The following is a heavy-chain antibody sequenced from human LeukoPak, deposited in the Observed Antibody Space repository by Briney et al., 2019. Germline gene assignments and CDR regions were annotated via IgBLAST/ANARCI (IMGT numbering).Heavy chain of an antibody. CDR2: MNPNSGNT. CDR1: GYTFTSYD. V-gene: IGHV1-8*01. J-gene: IGHJ4*02. Sequence: GASVKVSCKASGYTFTSYDVNWVRQATGQGLEWMGWMNPNSGNTGYAQKFQGRVTMTRDTSFSTAYMELSSLRSDDTAVYYCARGPSPPGHWGQGTLVTVSS. CDR3: ARGPSPPGH. D-gene: IGHD1-14*01.